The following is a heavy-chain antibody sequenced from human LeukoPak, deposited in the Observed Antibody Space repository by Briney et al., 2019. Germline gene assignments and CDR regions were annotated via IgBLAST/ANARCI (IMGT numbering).Heavy chain of an antibody. D-gene: IGHD1-26*01. V-gene: IGHV3-7*01. CDR3: AKEVIRWELPNYFDY. J-gene: IGHJ4*02. Sequence: PGGSLRLSCAASGFTFSSYWMNWVRQAPGKGLEWVANIKQDGSEKYYVDSVKGRFTISRDTAKNSLHLQMNSLRADDTAVYYCAKEVIRWELPNYFDYWGQGTLVTVSS. CDR2: IKQDGSEK. CDR1: GFTFSSYW.